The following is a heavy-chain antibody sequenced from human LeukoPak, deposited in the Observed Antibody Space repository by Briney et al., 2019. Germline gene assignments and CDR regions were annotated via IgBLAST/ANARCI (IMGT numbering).Heavy chain of an antibody. CDR3: SRDFTVVRGVIGY. J-gene: IGHJ4*02. V-gene: IGHV3-11*01. CDR1: GCIFSDYY. CDR2: ISSSGSSI. D-gene: IGHD3-10*01. Sequence: GWSLRLSCAASGCIFSDYYISWFRQAPGKGLEGVSYISSSGSSIYYADSVKGRFTISRYNDKKSLYLQVNSLRAEGTDVYYCSRDFTVVRGVIGYWGQGTLVTVSS.